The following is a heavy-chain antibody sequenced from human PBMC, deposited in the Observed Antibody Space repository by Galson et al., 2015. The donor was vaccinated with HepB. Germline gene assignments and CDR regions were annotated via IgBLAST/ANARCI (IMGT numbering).Heavy chain of an antibody. D-gene: IGHD2-2*01. CDR1: GYSFTSYW. Sequence: QSGAEVKKPGESLRISCKGSGYSFTSYWISWVRQMPGKGLEWMGRIDPSDSYTNYSPSFQGHVTISADKSISTAYLQWSSLKASDTAMYYCARLAGYATADWYFDLWGRGTLVTVSS. V-gene: IGHV5-10-1*01. CDR3: ARLAGYATADWYFDL. J-gene: IGHJ2*01. CDR2: IDPSDSYT.